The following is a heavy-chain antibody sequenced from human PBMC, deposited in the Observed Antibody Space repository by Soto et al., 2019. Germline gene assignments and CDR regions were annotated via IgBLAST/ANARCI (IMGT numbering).Heavy chain of an antibody. Sequence: QEQVVQSGPAMKEPGSSVKVSCRASGIMSSGYGFSWVRQAPGQGLQWVGVINPTLDSTHYAQNLQGRVSITVEQSTDTAYLEVTSLRLEDTAIYFCATMKRARLDSWGRGTVVTVSS. J-gene: IGHJ4*02. CDR2: INPTLDST. D-gene: IGHD6-25*01. CDR1: GIMSSGYG. CDR3: ATMKRARLDS. V-gene: IGHV1-69*01.